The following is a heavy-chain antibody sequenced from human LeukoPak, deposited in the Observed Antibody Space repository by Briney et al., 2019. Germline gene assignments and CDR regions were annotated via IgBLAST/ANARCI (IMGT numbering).Heavy chain of an antibody. V-gene: IGHV3-23*01. D-gene: IGHD2-15*01. J-gene: IGHJ4*02. CDR1: GFPFSRYP. CDR2: ISGSGDST. Sequence: GASLRLSCAASGFPFSRYPMSWVRQAPGKGLEWVSGISGSGDSTYYADSVKGRLTISRDNAKNFLYLQMDTLRAEDTAVYYCTRAPSLVMVAVRKPHFDYWGQGILVTVSS. CDR3: TRAPSLVMVAVRKPHFDY.